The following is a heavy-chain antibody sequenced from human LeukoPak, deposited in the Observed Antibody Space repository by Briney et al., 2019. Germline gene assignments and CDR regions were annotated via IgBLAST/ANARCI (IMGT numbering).Heavy chain of an antibody. V-gene: IGHV1-69*05. D-gene: IGHD3-10*01. CDR1: GGTFSSYA. Sequence: SVKVSCKASGGTFSSYAISWVRQAPGQGLEWMGRIIPIFGTANYAQKFQGRVTITTDESTSTAYMELSSLRSEDTAVYYCARDRPTYGSGDNYFDYRGQGTLVTVSS. J-gene: IGHJ4*02. CDR3: ARDRPTYGSGDNYFDY. CDR2: IIPIFGTA.